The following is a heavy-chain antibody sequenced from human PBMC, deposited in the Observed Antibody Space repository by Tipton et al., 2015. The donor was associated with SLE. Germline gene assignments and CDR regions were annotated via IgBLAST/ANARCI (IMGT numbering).Heavy chain of an antibody. Sequence: LRFSCTVSGGSISSGGYSWSWIRQPPGKGLEWIGYIYHSGSTYYNPSLKSRVTISVDRSKNQFSLKLSSVTAADTAVYYCARMGGDIVVVTAASDVFDIWGQGTMVTVSS. V-gene: IGHV4-30-2*01. CDR2: IYHSGST. J-gene: IGHJ3*02. CDR1: GGSISSGGYS. CDR3: ARMGGDIVVVTAASDVFDI. D-gene: IGHD2-21*02.